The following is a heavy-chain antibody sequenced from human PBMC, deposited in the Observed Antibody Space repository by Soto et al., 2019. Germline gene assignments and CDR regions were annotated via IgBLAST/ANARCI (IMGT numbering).Heavy chain of an antibody. CDR2: IKHSGST. Sequence: PSDTLSLTCAVYGWSFSGYYWRWIRQPPGKGLEWIGEIKHSGSTKYNPSLKSRVSISVDTSKNQFSLKMNSVDAADTAVYYCARGDARSGYYIWGQGTLVTVSS. CDR1: GWSFSGYY. D-gene: IGHD3-3*01. CDR3: ARGDARSGYYI. V-gene: IGHV4-34*01. J-gene: IGHJ4*02.